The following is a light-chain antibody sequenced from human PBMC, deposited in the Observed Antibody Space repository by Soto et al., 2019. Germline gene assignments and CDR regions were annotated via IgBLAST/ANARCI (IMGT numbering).Light chain of an antibody. CDR2: KVS. CDR1: QSLVYSDGITY. V-gene: IGKV2-30*01. J-gene: IGKJ3*01. Sequence: DVVLTQSPLSLPVTLGQPASISCMSNQSLVYSDGITYLNWFQQRPGQSPRRLIYKVSNRDSGVPDRFSGSGSGTYFTLKISRVEPEDVGVSFCLQYAHWPFTFGPGTRVDIK. CDR3: LQYAHWPFT.